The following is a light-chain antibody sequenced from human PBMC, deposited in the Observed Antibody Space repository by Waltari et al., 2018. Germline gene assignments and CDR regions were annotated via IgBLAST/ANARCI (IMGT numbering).Light chain of an antibody. CDR2: EDN. J-gene: IGLJ3*02. Sequence: SYELTQPPAVSVSPGQTARITCSGSALPRKHAYWYHQKSGQVPLLVIYEDNRRPSGIPERFSGCSSGTKATLTITGAQAGDEGDYYWCSTDSGGDHRGAFGGGTRLTVL. V-gene: IGLV3-10*01. CDR3: CSTDSGGDHRGA. CDR1: ALPRKH.